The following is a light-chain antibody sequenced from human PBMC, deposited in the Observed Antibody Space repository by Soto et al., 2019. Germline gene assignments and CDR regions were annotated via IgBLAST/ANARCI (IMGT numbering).Light chain of an antibody. CDR3: SSYTSNSALI. J-gene: IGLJ2*01. CDR2: EVT. CDR1: SSDIGGYKY. V-gene: IGLV2-14*01. Sequence: QSVLTQPASVSGSPGQSITISCTGTSSDIGGYKYVSWYQQHPGKAPKLMIYEVTNRPSGVSNRFSGSKSGNTASLTISGLQAEDEADYFCSSYTSNSALIFGGGTQLTVL.